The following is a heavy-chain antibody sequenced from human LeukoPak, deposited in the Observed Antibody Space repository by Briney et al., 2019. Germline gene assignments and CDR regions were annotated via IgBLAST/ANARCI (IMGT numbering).Heavy chain of an antibody. J-gene: IGHJ4*02. CDR2: IDWDDDK. CDR3: ARMSYSSPRPAVDY. D-gene: IGHD6-13*01. V-gene: IGHV2-70*11. Sequence: SGPALVKPTQTLTLTCTFSGFSLSTSGMCVSWIRQPPGKALEWLARIDWDDDKYYSTSLKTRLTISKDTSKNQVVLTMTNMDPVDTATYYCARMSYSSPRPAVDYWGQGTLVTVSS. CDR1: GFSLSTSGMC.